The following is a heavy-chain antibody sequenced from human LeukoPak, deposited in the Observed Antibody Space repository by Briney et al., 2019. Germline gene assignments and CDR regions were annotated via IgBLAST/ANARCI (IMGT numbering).Heavy chain of an antibody. D-gene: IGHD1-26*01. CDR2: ISGSGGST. Sequence: HPGGSLRLSCAASGLTFSSYAMSWVRQAPGKGLEWVSAISGSGGSTYYADSVKGRFTISRDDSKNTLYLQMNSLRAEDTAVYYCAEWELRVDYWGQGTLVTVSS. V-gene: IGHV3-23*01. CDR3: AEWELRVDY. J-gene: IGHJ4*02. CDR1: GLTFSSYA.